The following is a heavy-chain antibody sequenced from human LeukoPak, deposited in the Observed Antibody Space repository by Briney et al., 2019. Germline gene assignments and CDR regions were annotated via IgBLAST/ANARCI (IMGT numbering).Heavy chain of an antibody. V-gene: IGHV4-34*01. CDR1: VGSFSSYY. D-gene: IGHD2-2*01. CDR3: ARVLGYQRGAWFDP. J-gene: IGHJ5*02. Sequence: PSETLSLTCAVYVGSFSSYYWSWIRQPPGKGLEWIGEINHSGSTNYNPSLKCRVTISVDTSKNQFSLKLSSVTAADTAVYYCARVLGYQRGAWFDPWGQGTLVTVSS. CDR2: INHSGST.